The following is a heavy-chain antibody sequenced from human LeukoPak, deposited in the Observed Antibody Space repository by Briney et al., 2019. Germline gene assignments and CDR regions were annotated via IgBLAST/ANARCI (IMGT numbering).Heavy chain of an antibody. V-gene: IGHV4-34*01. CDR3: ARGQGTKIDY. J-gene: IGHJ4*02. CDR2: INHSGST. CDR1: GGSFSGYY. Sequence: SETLSLTCAVYGGSFSGYYWSWIRPPPGKGLEWIGEINHSGSTNYNPSLKSRVTISVDTSKNQFSLKLSSVTAADTAVYYCARGQGTKIDYWGQGTLVTVSS. D-gene: IGHD3-10*01.